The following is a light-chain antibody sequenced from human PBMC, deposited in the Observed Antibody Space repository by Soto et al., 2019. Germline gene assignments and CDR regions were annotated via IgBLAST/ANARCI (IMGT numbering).Light chain of an antibody. J-gene: IGKJ1*01. CDR2: AAS. CDR1: QGVSNS. V-gene: IGKV1-27*01. Sequence: DIQMTQSPSSLSASVGDRVTITCRASQGVSNSLAWYQQKPGKVPKLLIYAASTLQSGVPSRFSGSGSGTDFTLAISSLQPEDVATYYCQKYNSAPWTFGQGTKVEIK. CDR3: QKYNSAPWT.